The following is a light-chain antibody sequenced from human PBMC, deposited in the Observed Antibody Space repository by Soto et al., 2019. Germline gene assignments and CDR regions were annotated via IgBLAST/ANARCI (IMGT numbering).Light chain of an antibody. CDR1: RTNIETNH. V-gene: IGLV1-47*01. Sequence: QSVLTQPSSTSGTPGQRVIISCSGSRTNIETNHVYWYQQLPGTTPKVLIYRNSQRPSGVPDRFSASKSGTSASLAIDGLRAEDECDYYCAAWDDRLSGVVFGGGTKVTVL. CDR3: AAWDDRLSGVV. CDR2: RNS. J-gene: IGLJ2*01.